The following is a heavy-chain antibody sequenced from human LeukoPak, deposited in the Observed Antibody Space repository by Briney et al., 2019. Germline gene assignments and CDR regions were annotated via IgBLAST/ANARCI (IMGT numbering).Heavy chain of an antibody. J-gene: IGHJ4*02. Sequence: SETLSLTCTVSGGSISSSSYYWGWIRQPPGKGLDWIGSIYYSGSTYYNPSLKSRVTISVDTSKNQFSLKLSSVTAADTAVYYCARHRAASGIRNLDYWGQGTLATVSS. D-gene: IGHD6-13*01. CDR2: IYYSGST. CDR1: GGSISSSSYY. CDR3: ARHRAASGIRNLDY. V-gene: IGHV4-39*01.